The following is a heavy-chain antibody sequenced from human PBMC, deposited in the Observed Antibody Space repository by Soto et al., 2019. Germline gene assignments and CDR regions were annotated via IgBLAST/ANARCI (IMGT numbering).Heavy chain of an antibody. Sequence: ASVKVSCKASGYTFTSYGISWVRQAPGQGLERIGWISANNGNTDYAQKFQGRVTMTRNTSISTAYMELSSLRSEDTAVYYCARGAGCSGGSCYYTNPVWGQGTLVTVSS. D-gene: IGHD2-15*01. CDR3: ARGAGCSGGSCYYTNPV. J-gene: IGHJ4*02. CDR1: GYTFTSYG. CDR2: ISANNGNT. V-gene: IGHV1-8*02.